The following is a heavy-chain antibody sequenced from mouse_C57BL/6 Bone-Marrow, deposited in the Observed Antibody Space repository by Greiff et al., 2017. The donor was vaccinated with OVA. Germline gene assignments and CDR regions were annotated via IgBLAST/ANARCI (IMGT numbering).Heavy chain of an antibody. V-gene: IGHV7-3*01. CDR1: GFTFTDYY. D-gene: IGHD1-1*01. J-gene: IGHJ3*01. CDR3: ARSYYYGSSQFAY. Sequence: EVKLVESGGGLVQPGGSLSLSCAASGFTFTDYYMSWVRQPPGKALEWLGFIRNKANGYTTEYSASVKGRFTISRDNSQSILYLQMNALRAEDSATYYCARSYYYGSSQFAYWGQGTLVTVSA. CDR2: IRNKANGYTT.